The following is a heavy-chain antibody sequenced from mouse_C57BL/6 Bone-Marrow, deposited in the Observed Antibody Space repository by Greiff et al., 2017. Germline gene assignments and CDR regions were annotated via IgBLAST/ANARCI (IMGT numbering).Heavy chain of an antibody. Sequence: QVQLKQSGAELARPGASVKLSCKASGYTFTSYGISWVKQRTGQGLEWIGEIYPRSGNTYYNEKFKGKATLTVDKSSSTAYMELRSLTSEDSAVYFCARVGYYWFAYWGQGTLVTVSA. J-gene: IGHJ3*01. V-gene: IGHV1-81*01. CDR2: IYPRSGNT. CDR3: ARVGYYWFAY. D-gene: IGHD2-3*01. CDR1: GYTFTSYG.